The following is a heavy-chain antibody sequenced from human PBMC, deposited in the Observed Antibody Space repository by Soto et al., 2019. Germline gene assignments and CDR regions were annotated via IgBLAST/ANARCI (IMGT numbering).Heavy chain of an antibody. CDR3: AKDRKVRGIDY. V-gene: IGHV3-23*01. CDR2: ISDSGGST. CDR1: GFTFSGYA. D-gene: IGHD3-10*01. Sequence: EVQLLESGGGLVQPGGSQRLSCAASGFTFSGYAMSWVRQTPEKGLEWVSTISDSGGSTYFADSVKGRFTISRDNSKNTLYLEMNSLRAEDTAIYYCAKDRKVRGIDYWGQGTLVTVSS. J-gene: IGHJ4*02.